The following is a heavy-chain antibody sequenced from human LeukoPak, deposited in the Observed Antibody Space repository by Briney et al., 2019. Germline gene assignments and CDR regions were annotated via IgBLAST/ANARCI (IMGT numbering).Heavy chain of an antibody. CDR3: ARGGTGHYYASGTYYQSYYFDY. V-gene: IGHV3-7*01. D-gene: IGHD3-10*01. CDR2: IKQDGSEK. CDR1: GFTFSSYW. J-gene: IGHJ4*02. Sequence: GGSLRLSCAASGFTFSSYWMSWVRHAPGKGLEWVANIKQDGSEKYYVDSVKGRFTISRDNAKNSLYLQMNSLRPEDTAVYYCARGGTGHYYASGTYYQSYYFDYWGQGSLVTVSS.